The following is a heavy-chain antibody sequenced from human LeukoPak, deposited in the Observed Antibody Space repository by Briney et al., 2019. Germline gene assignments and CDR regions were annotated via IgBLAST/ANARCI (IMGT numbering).Heavy chain of an antibody. CDR2: IYCSGST. CDR1: GGSISSSSYY. CDR3: ARLDHYDSSGYY. J-gene: IGHJ4*02. V-gene: IGHV4-39*01. Sequence: SETLSLTCTVSGGSISSSSYYWGWIRQPPGKGLAWIGSIYCSGSTYYNPSLKSRVTISVDTSKNQFSLKLSSVTAADTAVYYCARLDHYDSSGYYWGQGTLVTVSS. D-gene: IGHD3-22*01.